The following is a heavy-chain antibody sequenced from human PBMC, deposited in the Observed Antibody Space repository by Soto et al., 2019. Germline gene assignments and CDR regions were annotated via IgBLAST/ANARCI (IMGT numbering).Heavy chain of an antibody. CDR1: GYTFTSYY. V-gene: IGHV1-46*01. CDR3: ARDSFDHSGSYYKQRYYFDY. J-gene: IGHJ4*02. CDR2: INPSGGST. Sequence: ASVKVSCKASGYTFTSYYMHWVRQAPGQGLEWMGIINPSGGSTSYAQKFQGRVTMTRDTSTSTVYMELSSLRSEDTAVYYCARDSFDHSGSYYKQRYYFDYWGQGTLVTVSS. D-gene: IGHD1-26*01.